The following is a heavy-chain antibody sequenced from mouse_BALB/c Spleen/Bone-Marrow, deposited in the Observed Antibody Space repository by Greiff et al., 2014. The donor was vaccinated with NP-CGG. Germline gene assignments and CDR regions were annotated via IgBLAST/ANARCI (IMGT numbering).Heavy chain of an antibody. J-gene: IGHJ4*01. CDR3: ARFYEGAMDY. CDR1: GYTFTSYW. D-gene: IGHD2-12*01. V-gene: IGHV1-87*01. CDR2: IYPGDGDT. Sequence: QVQLQQSGAELARPGASVKLSCKAYGYTFTSYWMQWVKQRPGQGLEWIGAIYPGDGDTRYIQKFKGKATLTADKSSSTAYMQLSSLASEDSAVYYCARFYEGAMDYWGQGTSVTVSS.